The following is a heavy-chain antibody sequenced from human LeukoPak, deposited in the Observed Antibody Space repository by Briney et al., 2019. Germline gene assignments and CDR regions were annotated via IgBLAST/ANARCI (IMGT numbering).Heavy chain of an antibody. CDR1: GFTFSSYS. J-gene: IGHJ4*02. CDR2: ISSSSSYI. D-gene: IGHD5-12*01. CDR3: ASQARSYFDY. Sequence: GGSLRLSCAASGFTFSSYSMNWVRQAPGKGLEWVSSISSSSSYIYYADSVKGRSIISRDNAKNSLYLQMNSLRAEDTAVYYCASQARSYFDYWGQGTLVTVSS. V-gene: IGHV3-21*01.